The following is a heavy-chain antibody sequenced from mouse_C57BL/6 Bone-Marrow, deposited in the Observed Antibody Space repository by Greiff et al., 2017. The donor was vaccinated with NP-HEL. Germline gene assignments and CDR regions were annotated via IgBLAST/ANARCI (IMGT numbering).Heavy chain of an antibody. CDR1: GYAFSSSW. CDR2: IYPGDGDT. D-gene: IGHD1-1*01. Sequence: QVQLQQSGPELVKPGASVMISCKASGYAFSSSWMNWVKQRPGKGLEWIGRIYPGDGDTNYNGKFKGKATLTADKASSTAYMQLSSLTSEDSAVYFSLITTVVATGYFDVWGTGTTVTVSS. CDR3: LITTVVATGYFDV. J-gene: IGHJ1*03. V-gene: IGHV1-82*01.